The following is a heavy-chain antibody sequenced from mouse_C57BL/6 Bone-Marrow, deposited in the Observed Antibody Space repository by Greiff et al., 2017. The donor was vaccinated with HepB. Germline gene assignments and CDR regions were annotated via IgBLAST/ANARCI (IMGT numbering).Heavy chain of an antibody. D-gene: IGHD1-1*01. V-gene: IGHV1-53*01. J-gene: IGHJ3*01. CDR1: GYTFTSYW. CDR2: INPSNGGT. Sequence: QVQLQQPGPELVKPGASVKLSCKASGYTFTSYWMHWVKQRPGQGLEWIGNINPSNGGTNYNEKFKSKATLTVDKSSSTAYMQLSSLTSEDSAVYYCARKDYYYGSSPLPSFAYWGQGTLVTVSA. CDR3: ARKDYYYGSSPLPSFAY.